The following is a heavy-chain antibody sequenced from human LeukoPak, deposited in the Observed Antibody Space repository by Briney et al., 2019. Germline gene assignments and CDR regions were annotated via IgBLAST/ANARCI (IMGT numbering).Heavy chain of an antibody. J-gene: IGHJ4*02. CDR3: ARFKQLGRSFDS. V-gene: IGHV4-39*07. D-gene: IGHD1-1*01. Sequence: SETLSLACTVPGGSIYSTSFYWGWIRQPPGKGLEWIGNIYYSGTTYYNPSLKSRVTISVDTSKNQFSLTLNSVTAADTAVYFCARFKQLGRSFDSWGLGSLVTVSS. CDR1: GGSIYSTSFY. CDR2: IYYSGTT.